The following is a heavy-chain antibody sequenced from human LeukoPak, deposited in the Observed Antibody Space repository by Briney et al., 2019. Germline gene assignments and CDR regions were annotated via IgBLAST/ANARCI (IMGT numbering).Heavy chain of an antibody. J-gene: IGHJ4*02. D-gene: IGHD4-17*01. Sequence: GGSLRLSCAASGFTFSSYSMNWVRQAPGKGLEWVSSISSSSSYIYYADSVKGRFTISRDNAKNSLYLQMNSLRAEDTAVYYCARPLASTVPQGYWGQGTPVTVSS. V-gene: IGHV3-21*01. CDR1: GFTFSSYS. CDR3: ARPLASTVPQGY. CDR2: ISSSSSYI.